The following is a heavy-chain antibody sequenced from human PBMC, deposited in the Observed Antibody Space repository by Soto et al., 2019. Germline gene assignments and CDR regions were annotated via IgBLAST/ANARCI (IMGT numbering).Heavy chain of an antibody. CDR2: MYHSGST. V-gene: IGHV4-61*01. CDR1: GGPVSGGSSS. Sequence: QVQRQESGPGLVKPSETLPPTCPSPGGPVSGGSSSWGWFGQPPGKGLKWMGNMYHSGSTNYNPSLKSRVTISVDTSKNQFSLSLTSVTAADTAVYYCARLSAAWFDPWGQGTLVTVAS. J-gene: IGHJ5*02. CDR3: ARLSAAWFDP. D-gene: IGHD6-19*01.